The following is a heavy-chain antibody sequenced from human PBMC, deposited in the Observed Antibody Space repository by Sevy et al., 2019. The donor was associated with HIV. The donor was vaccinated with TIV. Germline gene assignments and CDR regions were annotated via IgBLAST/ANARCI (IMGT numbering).Heavy chain of an antibody. CDR1: GGTFSRYG. D-gene: IGHD2-2*01. V-gene: IGHV1-69*13. Sequence: ASVKVSCKASGGTFSRYGISWVRQAPGQGLEWMGGIIPILGTVNYAQKFQGRVTITADESTKTAYMELSSLRSEDTAVYYCARGGGNARYYFDYWGQETLVTVS. CDR3: ARGGGNARYYFDY. CDR2: IIPILGTV. J-gene: IGHJ4*02.